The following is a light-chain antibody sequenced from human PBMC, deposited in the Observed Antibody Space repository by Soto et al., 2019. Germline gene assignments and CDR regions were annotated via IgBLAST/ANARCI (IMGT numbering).Light chain of an antibody. Sequence: QLVLTQSPSASASLGASVKLTCTLSSGHSSYAIAWHQQQPEKGPRYLMKLNSDGSHSKGDGIPDRFSGSSSGAERYLTISSLQSEHEADYSCQTGGSGILFGGGTKLTVL. CDR1: SGHSSYA. J-gene: IGLJ2*01. V-gene: IGLV4-69*01. CDR2: LNSDGSH. CDR3: QTGGSGIL.